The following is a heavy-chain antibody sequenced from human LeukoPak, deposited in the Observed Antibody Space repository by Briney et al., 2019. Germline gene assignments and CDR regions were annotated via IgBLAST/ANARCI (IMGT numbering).Heavy chain of an antibody. J-gene: IGHJ4*02. CDR1: GGSISSYY. Sequence: SETLSLACTVSGGSISSYYWSWIRQPPGKGLEWIGYIYYSGSTNYNPSLKSRVTISVDTSKNQFSLKLSSVTAADTAVYYCARVQLYYYDSSGYYDYWGQGTLVTVSS. V-gene: IGHV4-59*01. CDR2: IYYSGST. D-gene: IGHD3-22*01. CDR3: ARVQLYYYDSSGYYDY.